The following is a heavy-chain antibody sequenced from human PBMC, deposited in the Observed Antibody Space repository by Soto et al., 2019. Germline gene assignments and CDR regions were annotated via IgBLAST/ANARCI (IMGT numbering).Heavy chain of an antibody. CDR3: ARTANWDWFAP. J-gene: IGHJ5*02. CDR2: ISLIRGTA. V-gene: IGHV1-69*01. CDR1: GGSFRSYA. Sequence: QVQLVQSGSEMKKPGSSVKVSCKASGGSFRSYAISWVRQAPGQGLEWMGGISLIRGTATYAQRFHGRVKISADESTSTAYLDLNNLTSEDAAIYYCARTANWDWFAPWGQGTLVTVSS. D-gene: IGHD3-16*01.